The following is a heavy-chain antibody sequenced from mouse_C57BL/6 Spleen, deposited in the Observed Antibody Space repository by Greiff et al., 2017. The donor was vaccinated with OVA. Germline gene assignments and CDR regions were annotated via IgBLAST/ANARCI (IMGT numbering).Heavy chain of an antibody. J-gene: IGHJ4*01. CDR3: AREISYSAYAMDY. CDR1: GYTFTSYW. D-gene: IGHD2-12*01. CDR2: INPSNGGT. V-gene: IGHV1-53*01. Sequence: QVQLQQPGTELVKPGASVKLSCKASGYTFTSYWLHWVKPRPGQGLEWIGNINPSNGGTNYNEKFKSKATLTVDKSSSTAYMQLSSLTSEDSAVYYCAREISYSAYAMDYWGQGTSVTVSS.